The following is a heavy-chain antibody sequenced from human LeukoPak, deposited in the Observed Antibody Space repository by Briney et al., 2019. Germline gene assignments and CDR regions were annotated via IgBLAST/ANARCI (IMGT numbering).Heavy chain of an antibody. CDR2: ISAYNGNT. CDR1: GYTFTSYG. V-gene: IGHV1-18*01. CDR3: AIENVVVVAADYYYYYMDV. Sequence: ASVKVSCKASGYTFTSYGISWVGQAPGQGLEWMGWISAYNGNTNYAQKLQGRVTMTKETSKSTAYMELRSLISDDTAVYYCAIENVVVVAADYYYYYMDVWGKGTTVTVSS. D-gene: IGHD2-15*01. J-gene: IGHJ6*03.